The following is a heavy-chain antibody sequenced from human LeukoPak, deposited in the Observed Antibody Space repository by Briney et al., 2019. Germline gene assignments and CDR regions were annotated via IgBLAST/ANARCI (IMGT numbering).Heavy chain of an antibody. V-gene: IGHV1-69*04. CDR1: GGTFSSYA. J-gene: IGHJ3*02. CDR2: IILILGIA. CDR3: ARDLLGYSSSWYPSGDAFDI. Sequence: ASVRVSCKASGGTFSSYAISWVRQAPGQGLEWMGRIILILGIANYAQKFQGRVTITADKSTSTAYMELSSLRSEDTAVYYCARDLLGYSSSWYPSGDAFDIWGQGTMVTVSS. D-gene: IGHD6-13*01.